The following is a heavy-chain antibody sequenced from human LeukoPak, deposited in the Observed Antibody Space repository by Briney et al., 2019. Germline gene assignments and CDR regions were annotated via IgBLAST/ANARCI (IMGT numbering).Heavy chain of an antibody. D-gene: IGHD6-13*01. J-gene: IGHJ4*02. V-gene: IGHV4-30-2*01. CDR3: ARDVAIAAAGPYYFDY. CDR1: GGSISSGGYY. Sequence: PSETLSLTCTVSGGSISSGGYYWSWIRQPPGKGLEWIGYIYHSGSTYYNPSLKSRVTISVDRSKNQFSLKLSSVTAADTAVYYCARDVAIAAAGPYYFDYWGQGTLVTVSS. CDR2: IYHSGST.